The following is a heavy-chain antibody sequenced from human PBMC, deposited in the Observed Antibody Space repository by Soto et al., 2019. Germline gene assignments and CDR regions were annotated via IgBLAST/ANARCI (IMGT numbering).Heavy chain of an antibody. V-gene: IGHV1-18*04. J-gene: IGHJ6*02. D-gene: IGHD5-18*01. Sequence: ASVTVSCKASVYTFTSYGISWVRQAPGKGLEGMGWISAYNGNTNYAQKLQGRVTMTTDTSTSTAYMELRSLRSDDTAVYYCARDRWIQLWSRRYYYYGMDVWGQGTTVTVSS. CDR1: VYTFTSYG. CDR3: ARDRWIQLWSRRYYYYGMDV. CDR2: ISAYNGNT.